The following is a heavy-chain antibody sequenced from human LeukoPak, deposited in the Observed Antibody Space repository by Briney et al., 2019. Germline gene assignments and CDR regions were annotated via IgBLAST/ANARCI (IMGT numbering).Heavy chain of an antibody. V-gene: IGHV2-5*02. Sequence: SGPKLVNPTQTLTLTCTFSGFSLRTSGVGVGWIRQPPGKALEWLSLIYWDDDKRYSPSLKSRLTITKDTSKNQVVLTMTNMDPLDTATYYCAGTVYSNQWGPFYFDYWGQGTLVTVSS. CDR2: IYWDDDK. CDR1: GFSLRTSGVG. CDR3: AGTVYSNQWGPFYFDY. D-gene: IGHD4-11*01. J-gene: IGHJ4*02.